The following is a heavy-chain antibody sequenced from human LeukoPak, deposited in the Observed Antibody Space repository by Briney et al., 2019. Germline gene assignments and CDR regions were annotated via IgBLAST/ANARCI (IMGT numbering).Heavy chain of an antibody. CDR2: ISWNSGSI. Sequence: PGRPLRLSCAASGFTFDDYAMHWVRQAPGKGLEWVSGISWNSGSIVYADSVKGRFTISRDNAKNSLYLQMNSLRAEDTALYYCAKDGGSSSSAGPDMYNWFDPWGQGTLVTLS. V-gene: IGHV3-9*01. J-gene: IGHJ5*02. CDR1: GFTFDDYA. CDR3: AKDGGSSSSAGPDMYNWFDP. D-gene: IGHD6-13*01.